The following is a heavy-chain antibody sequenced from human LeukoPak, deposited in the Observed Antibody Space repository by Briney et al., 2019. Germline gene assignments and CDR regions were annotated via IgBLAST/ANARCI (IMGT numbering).Heavy chain of an antibody. J-gene: IGHJ4*02. CDR3: ARAGYSSGWYDPPDY. CDR1: GFIFNIYS. D-gene: IGHD6-19*01. V-gene: IGHV3-48*02. CDR2: ISSSSSTI. Sequence: GGSLRLSCAASGFIFNIYSMNWVRQAPGKGLEWVSYISSSSSTIYYADSVKGRFTISRDNAKNSLYLQMNSLRDEDTAVYCCARAGYSSGWYDPPDYWGQGTLVTVSS.